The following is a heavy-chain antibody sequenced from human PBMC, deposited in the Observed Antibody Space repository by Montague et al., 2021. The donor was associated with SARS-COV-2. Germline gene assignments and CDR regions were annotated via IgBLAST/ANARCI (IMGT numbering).Heavy chain of an antibody. CDR2: VYYSGYT. Sequence: SETLSLTCTVSGDSVSSSDHYWGWIRQPPGKGLEWLGIVYYSGYTYYNPSVKGRVTISIDASKNQLSLKLNSLTATDTAIYHCARRRLREDYFDFWGQGILLTVSS. CDR1: GDSVSSSDHY. CDR3: ARRRLREDYFDF. V-gene: IGHV4-39*01. J-gene: IGHJ4*02. D-gene: IGHD4-17*01.